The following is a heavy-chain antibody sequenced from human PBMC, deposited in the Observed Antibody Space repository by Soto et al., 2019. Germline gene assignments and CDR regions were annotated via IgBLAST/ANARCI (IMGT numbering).Heavy chain of an antibody. J-gene: IGHJ3*02. CDR3: ARGVNYDYVWGSYRGAFDI. CDR2: IWYDGSNK. V-gene: IGHV3-33*01. D-gene: IGHD3-16*02. Sequence: QVQLVESGGGVVQPGRSLRLSCAASGFTFSSYGMHWVRQGPGKGLEWVAVIWYDGSNKYYADSVKGRFTISRDNSQNPLYLQMNSLGAEDTAVYYCARGVNYDYVWGSYRGAFDIWGQGTMVTVSS. CDR1: GFTFSSYG.